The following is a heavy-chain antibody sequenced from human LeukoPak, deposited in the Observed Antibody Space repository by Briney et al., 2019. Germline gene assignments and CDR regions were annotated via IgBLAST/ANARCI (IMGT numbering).Heavy chain of an antibody. V-gene: IGHV1-46*01. CDR1: XYTFTSYY. CDR2: INPSGGST. J-gene: IGHJ5*02. Sequence: XVSFKASXYTFTSYYMHWVRQAPGQGLAWMGIINPSGGSTSYAQKFQGRVTMTRDTSTSTVYMELSSLRSEDTAVYYCARGPAAGYVIDPWGQGTLVTVSS. CDR3: ARGPAAGYVIDP. D-gene: IGHD6-13*01.